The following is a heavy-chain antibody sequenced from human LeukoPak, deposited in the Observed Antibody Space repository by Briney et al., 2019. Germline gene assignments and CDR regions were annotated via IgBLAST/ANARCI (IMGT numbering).Heavy chain of an antibody. CDR3: ARHCGGDCFPSLDH. CDR2: IYYSGST. J-gene: IGHJ4*02. D-gene: IGHD2-21*02. V-gene: IGHV4-59*01. CDR1: GGSINTYY. Sequence: SETLSLTCTVSGGSINTYYWSWIRQPPGKGLEWIGYIYYSGSTNYNPSLKSRVTISVDTSKNQFSLKLGSVTAADTAVYYCARHCGGDCFPSLDHWGQGTLVTVSS.